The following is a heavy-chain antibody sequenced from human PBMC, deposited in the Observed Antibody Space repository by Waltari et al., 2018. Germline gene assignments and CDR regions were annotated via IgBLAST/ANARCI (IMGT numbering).Heavy chain of an antibody. V-gene: IGHV1-3*01. CDR1: GYTFTDHA. D-gene: IGHD3-10*01. Sequence: QVQLVQSGSEVKNPGASVTVSCKASGYTFTDHAIHWLRQAPGQRLEWMGWITAGYGHKKNSQKFHDRVTITRDTSATTVYMELSGLKYEDTAMYYCARGAMIRGVVTYYFDLWGRGTLVTVSS. J-gene: IGHJ2*01. CDR2: ITAGYGHK. CDR3: ARGAMIRGVVTYYFDL.